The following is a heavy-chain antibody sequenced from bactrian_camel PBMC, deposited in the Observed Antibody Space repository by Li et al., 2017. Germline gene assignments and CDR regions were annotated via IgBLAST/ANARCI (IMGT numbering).Heavy chain of an antibody. J-gene: IGHJ6*01. CDR2: MHTGGGSA. CDR3: VTSYGTRWYVFSY. D-gene: IGHD6*01. V-gene: IGHV3S20*01. Sequence: VQLVESGGGLVQPGESLRLSCVYSGFSFSTHYTSWVRQAPGKGLEWVSSMHTGGGSAYYADSVKGRFTISKDNAKNAVYLQMNSLKPEDTAVYYCVTSYGTRWYVFSYWGQGTQVTVS. CDR1: GFSFSTHY.